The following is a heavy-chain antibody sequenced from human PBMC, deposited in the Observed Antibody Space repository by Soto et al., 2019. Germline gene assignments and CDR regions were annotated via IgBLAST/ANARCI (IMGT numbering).Heavy chain of an antibody. CDR1: GGSISSGGYY. CDR2: IYYSGST. CDR3: ARVLDSYYDSSGYYLYNWFDP. J-gene: IGHJ5*02. Sequence: SETLSLTCTDSGGSISSGGYYWSWIRQHPGKGLEWIGYIYYSGSTYYNPSLKSRVTISVDTSKNQFSLKLSSVTAADTAVYYCARVLDSYYDSSGYYLYNWFDPWGQGTLVTVSS. V-gene: IGHV4-31*03. D-gene: IGHD3-22*01.